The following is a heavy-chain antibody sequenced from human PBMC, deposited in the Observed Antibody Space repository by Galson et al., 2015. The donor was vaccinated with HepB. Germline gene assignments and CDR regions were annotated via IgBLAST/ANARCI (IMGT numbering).Heavy chain of an antibody. CDR2: IIPIFGTA. J-gene: IGHJ6*02. V-gene: IGHV1-69*06. CDR3: ARGEPTVTTRYYYYYGMDV. CDR1: GGTFSSYA. D-gene: IGHD4-17*01. Sequence: SVKVSCKASGGTFSSYAISWVRQAPGQGLEWMGGIIPIFGTANYAQKFQGRVTITADKSTSTAYMELSSLRSEDTAVYYCARGEPTVTTRYYYYYGMDVWGQGTTVTVSS.